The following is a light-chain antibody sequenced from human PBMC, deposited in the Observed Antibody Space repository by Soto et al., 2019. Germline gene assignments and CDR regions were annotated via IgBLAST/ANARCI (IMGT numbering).Light chain of an antibody. CDR1: QDISND. CDR2: AAS. Sequence: DIQMTQSPSSLSASVGDRVTITCRASQDISNDLGWYQQKPGKAPKRLIFAASRLQIGVTSRFSGSGSGTEFTLTISSLQPEDFATYYCLQHNSITFTFGPGTKVNI. V-gene: IGKV1-17*01. J-gene: IGKJ3*01. CDR3: LQHNSITFT.